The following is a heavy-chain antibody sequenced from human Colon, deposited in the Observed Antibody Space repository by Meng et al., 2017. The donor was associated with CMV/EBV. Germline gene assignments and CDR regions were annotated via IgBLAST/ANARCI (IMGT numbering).Heavy chain of an antibody. Sequence: FSLNPVQPLVGWIRQPPGKALEWLALVYWNDDKRYNPSLKNRLTVTKDTSKNQVVLRVTNMDPVDSGTYFCAHGGSGYDFGAGGFDYWGQGTLVTVSS. CDR2: VYWNDDK. D-gene: IGHD5-12*01. CDR1: FSLNPVQPL. J-gene: IGHJ4*02. V-gene: IGHV2-5*01. CDR3: AHGGSGYDFGAGGFDY.